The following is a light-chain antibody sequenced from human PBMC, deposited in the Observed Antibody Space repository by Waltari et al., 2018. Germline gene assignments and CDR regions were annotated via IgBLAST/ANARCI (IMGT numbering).Light chain of an antibody. CDR3: QHRHNWPPTFT. CDR2: DAS. J-gene: IGKJ2*01. CDR1: QSVRNY. Sequence: EIVLTQSPATLSLSPGDRATLSCRASQSVRNYLAWYRQKPGQAPRLLIYDASERAPGIPARFSGSGSGTDCTLTISSLEPDNFAVYYCQHRHNWPPTFTFGQGTKLEVK. V-gene: IGKV3-11*01.